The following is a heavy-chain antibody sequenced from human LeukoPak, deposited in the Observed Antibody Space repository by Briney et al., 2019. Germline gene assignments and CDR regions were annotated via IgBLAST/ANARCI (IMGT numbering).Heavy chain of an antibody. CDR3: ARDPTTVVTLPYYFDF. CDR1: GGSFFGSH. CDR2: INHSGRT. V-gene: IGHV4-34*01. D-gene: IGHD4-23*01. J-gene: IGHJ4*02. Sequence: SETLSLTCAVSGGSFFGSHWNWIRQSPEKGLEWIGEINHSGRTNHNPSLKSRVTISVDTSKSQSFLKLTSVTAADTAVYYCARDPTTVVTLPYYFDFWGQGTLVTVSA.